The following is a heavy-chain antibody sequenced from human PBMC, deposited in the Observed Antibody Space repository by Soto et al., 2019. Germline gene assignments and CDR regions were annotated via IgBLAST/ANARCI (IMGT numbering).Heavy chain of an antibody. CDR1: GFTFSSYA. CDR2: ISYDGSNK. V-gene: IGHV3-30-3*01. J-gene: IGHJ3*02. CDR3: ARDSNYYDSSGYWAGDAFDI. D-gene: IGHD3-22*01. Sequence: QVQLVESGGAVVQPGRSLRLSCAASGFTFSSYAMHWVRQAPGKGLEWVAVISYDGSNKYYADSVKGRFTISRDNSKNTLYLQRNSLRAEDTAVYYCARDSNYYDSSGYWAGDAFDIWGQGTMVTVS.